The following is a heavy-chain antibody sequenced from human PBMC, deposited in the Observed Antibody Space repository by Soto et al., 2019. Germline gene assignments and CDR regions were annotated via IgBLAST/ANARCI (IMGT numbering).Heavy chain of an antibody. D-gene: IGHD1-1*01. CDR3: ASGHDAYKVRY. J-gene: IGHJ4*02. V-gene: IGHV4-31*02. Sequence: WTWIRQHPGKGLEWIGYIYYSGTTYYNPSLKSRPTISMDTSENQFCLELTSVTAADTAIYFCASGHDAYKVRYWGQGTLVTVSS. CDR2: IYYSGTT.